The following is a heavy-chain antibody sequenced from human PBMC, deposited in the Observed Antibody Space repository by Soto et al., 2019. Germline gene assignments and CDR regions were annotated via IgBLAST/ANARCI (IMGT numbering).Heavy chain of an antibody. J-gene: IGHJ4*02. CDR1: GFNFDNYG. Sequence: GGSLRLSCQASGFNFDNYGMHWVRQAPGKGLEWVAVITYDGSNKYYADSVKGRFTISRDNSKNTLSLHLNTLKPEDTAVYHCAKDRVGGTFYTPLGFWGQGTLVTAPQ. D-gene: IGHD1-7*01. V-gene: IGHV3-30*18. CDR3: AKDRVGGTFYTPLGF. CDR2: ITYDGSNK.